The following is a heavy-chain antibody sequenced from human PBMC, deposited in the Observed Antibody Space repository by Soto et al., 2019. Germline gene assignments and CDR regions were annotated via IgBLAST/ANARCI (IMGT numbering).Heavy chain of an antibody. V-gene: IGHV4-59*01. CDR1: GGSISSYY. Sequence: SETLSLTCTVSGGSISSYYWSWIRQPPGKGLEWIGYIYYSGSTNYNPSLKSRVTISVDTSKNQFSLKLSSVTAADTAVYYCVRLGLLPLDYGRQGTLLQVSS. J-gene: IGHJ4*02. CDR2: IYYSGST. D-gene: IGHD1-26*01. CDR3: VRLGLLPLDY.